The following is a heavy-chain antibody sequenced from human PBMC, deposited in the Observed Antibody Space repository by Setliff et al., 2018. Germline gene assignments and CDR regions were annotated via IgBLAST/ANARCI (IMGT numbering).Heavy chain of an antibody. CDR3: ARRAVTAEYFQH. D-gene: IGHD4-17*01. CDR1: GYIFTNYW. CDR2: IYPGDSDT. Sequence: LGESLKISCKGSGYIFTNYWIGWVRQMPGKGLEWMGIIYPGDSDTRYSPSFQGQVTMSADKSINTAYLQWGSLKASDTAIYYCARRAVTAEYFQHWGHGTLVTVSS. J-gene: IGHJ1*01. V-gene: IGHV5-51*01.